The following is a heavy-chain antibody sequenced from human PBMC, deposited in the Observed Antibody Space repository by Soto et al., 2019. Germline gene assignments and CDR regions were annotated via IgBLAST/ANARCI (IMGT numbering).Heavy chain of an antibody. Sequence: QVQLVQSGAEVKKPGASVKVSCKTSGYTFTNYNINWVRQATGQGLEWMGWMNHNSGNTGYAQKFPGRVTVTCNTSITTAYMELSSLRSGDTAVYYCARAEPYSTSSPFDYWGQGTLVTVSS. CDR3: ARAEPYSTSSPFDY. V-gene: IGHV1-8*01. CDR1: GYTFTNYN. J-gene: IGHJ4*02. CDR2: MNHNSGNT. D-gene: IGHD6-6*01.